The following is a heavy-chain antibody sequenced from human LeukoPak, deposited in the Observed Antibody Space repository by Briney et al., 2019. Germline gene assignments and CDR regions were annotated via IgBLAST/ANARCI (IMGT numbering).Heavy chain of an antibody. J-gene: IGHJ6*02. Sequence: GGSLRLSCAASGFTVSSNYMSWVRQAPGKGLEWVSVIYSGGSTYYADSVKGRFTISRDNSKNTLYLQMNSLRAEDTAVYYCARLGAYYHYGMDVWGQGTTVTVSS. V-gene: IGHV3-53*01. CDR1: GFTVSSNY. CDR2: IYSGGST. CDR3: ARLGAYYHYGMDV. D-gene: IGHD1-26*01.